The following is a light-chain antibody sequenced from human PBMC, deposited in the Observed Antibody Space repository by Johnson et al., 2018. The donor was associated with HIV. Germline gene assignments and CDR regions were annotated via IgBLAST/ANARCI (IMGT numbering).Light chain of an antibody. J-gene: IGLJ1*01. V-gene: IGLV1-51*02. CDR3: GTWDSSLRSGF. Sequence: QSVLTQPPSVSAAPGQKVTISCSGSNSNIGYNCVSWYQQIPGTAPKLLIYENNERPSGIPDRFSDSKSGTSVILGITGLQTGDEADYYCGTWDSSLRSGFFGTGTKVTVL. CDR2: ENN. CDR1: NSNIGYNC.